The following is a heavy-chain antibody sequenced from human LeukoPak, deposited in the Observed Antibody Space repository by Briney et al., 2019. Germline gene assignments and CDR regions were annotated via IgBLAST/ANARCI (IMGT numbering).Heavy chain of an antibody. Sequence: GGSLRLSCAASGFTFSDYYMSWIRQAPGEGLEWVSYISSSSSYTNYADSVKGRFTISRDNAKNSLYLQMNSLRAEDTAVYYCARVRLNDILTGYYTGAYYFDYWGQGTLVTVSS. CDR2: ISSSSSYT. J-gene: IGHJ4*02. D-gene: IGHD3-9*01. CDR1: GFTFSDYY. V-gene: IGHV3-11*06. CDR3: ARVRLNDILTGYYTGAYYFDY.